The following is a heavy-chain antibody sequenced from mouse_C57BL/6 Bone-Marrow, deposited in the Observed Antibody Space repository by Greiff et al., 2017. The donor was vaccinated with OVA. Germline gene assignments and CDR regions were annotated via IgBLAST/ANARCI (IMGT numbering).Heavy chain of an antibody. CDR3: ARHYDYDGAWDYAMDY. J-gene: IGHJ4*01. V-gene: IGHV5-16*01. D-gene: IGHD2-4*01. CDR2: INYDGSST. CDR1: GFTFSDYY. Sequence: EVKLMESGEGLVQPGSSMKLSCTASGFTFSDYYMAWVRQVPEKGLEWVANINYDGSSTYYMDSLKSRFIISRDNAKNILYLQMSSLKSEDTATYYGARHYDYDGAWDYAMDYWGQGTSVTVSS.